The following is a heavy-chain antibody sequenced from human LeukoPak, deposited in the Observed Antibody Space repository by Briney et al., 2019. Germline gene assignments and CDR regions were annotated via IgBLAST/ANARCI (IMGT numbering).Heavy chain of an antibody. V-gene: IGHV3-23*01. Sequence: GGSLRLSCAASGLTFSSYAMNWVRQAPGKGLEWVSAISGSGGNTYYADSVKGRFTISRDNSKNTLYLQMNSLRAEDTAVYYCAKGGGDRDAEYFQHWGQGTLVTVSS. D-gene: IGHD4-17*01. CDR1: GLTFSSYA. CDR3: AKGGGDRDAEYFQH. J-gene: IGHJ1*01. CDR2: ISGSGGNT.